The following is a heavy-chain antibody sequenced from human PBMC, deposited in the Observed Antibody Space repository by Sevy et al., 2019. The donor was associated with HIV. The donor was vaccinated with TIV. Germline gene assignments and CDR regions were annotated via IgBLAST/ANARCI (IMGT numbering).Heavy chain of an antibody. D-gene: IGHD3-22*01. J-gene: IGHJ4*02. CDR1: GFTVSSNY. CDR2: IYSGGST. V-gene: IGHV3-53*01. CDR3: ASNARYYDSSGFDY. Sequence: LSLTCAASGFTVSSNYMSWVRQAPGKGLEWVSVIYSGGSTYYADSVKGRFTISRDNSRNTLYLQMNSLRAEDTAVYYWASNARYYDSSGFDYWGQGTLVTVSS.